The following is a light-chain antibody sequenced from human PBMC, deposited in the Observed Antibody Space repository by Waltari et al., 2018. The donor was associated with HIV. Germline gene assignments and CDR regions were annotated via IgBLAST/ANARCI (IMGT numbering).Light chain of an antibody. CDR2: TTN. CDR3: VLYMGSGISV. Sequence: QTVVTQEPSFSVSPGGTVTLTCGLSSGSVSTTYYPSWYQHTPGQSPRTLIYTTNTRSSGVPDRFSGSILGNKAALNITGAQADDECDYYCVLYMGSGISVFGGGTKLTVL. V-gene: IGLV8-61*01. CDR1: SGSVSTTYY. J-gene: IGLJ2*01.